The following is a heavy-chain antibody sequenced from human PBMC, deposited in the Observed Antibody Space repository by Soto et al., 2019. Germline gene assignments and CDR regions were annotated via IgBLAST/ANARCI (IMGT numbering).Heavy chain of an antibody. D-gene: IGHD2-21*02. CDR3: ARDLRVVTPSQNWFDP. J-gene: IGHJ5*02. Sequence: ASVKVSCKASGGTFSSYAISWVRQAPGQGLEWMGGIIPIFGTANYAQKFQGRVTITADESTSTAYMELSSLRSEDTAVYYCARDLRVVTPSQNWFDPWGQGTLVTVSS. CDR1: GGTFSSYA. CDR2: IIPIFGTA. V-gene: IGHV1-69*13.